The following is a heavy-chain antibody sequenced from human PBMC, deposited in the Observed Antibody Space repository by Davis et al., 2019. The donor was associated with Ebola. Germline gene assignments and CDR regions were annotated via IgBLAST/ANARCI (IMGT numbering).Heavy chain of an antibody. CDR3: VRSRDYVGSLDI. Sequence: GESLKISCAASGFTFSVSAIHWVRQASGKGLEWLFLVRFKPYGYATEYAASVKGRFTISRDDSNNTAHLQMNSLKTEDTAVYYCVRSRDYVGSLDIWGHGTLVTVSS. D-gene: IGHD3-16*01. V-gene: IGHV3-73*01. J-gene: IGHJ3*02. CDR2: VRFKPYGYAT. CDR1: GFTFSVSA.